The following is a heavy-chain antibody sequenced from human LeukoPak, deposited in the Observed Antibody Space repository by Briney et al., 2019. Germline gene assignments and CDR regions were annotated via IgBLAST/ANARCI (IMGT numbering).Heavy chain of an antibody. D-gene: IGHD7-27*01. J-gene: IGHJ4*02. V-gene: IGHV4-61*05. Sequence: SETLSLTCTVSGGSISSSSYYWGWIRQPPGKGLEWIGYIYYSGSTNYNPSLKSRVTISVDTSKNQFSLKLSSVTAADTAVYYCARAGDQSYFDYWGQGTLVTVSS. CDR1: GGSISSSSYY. CDR3: ARAGDQSYFDY. CDR2: IYYSGST.